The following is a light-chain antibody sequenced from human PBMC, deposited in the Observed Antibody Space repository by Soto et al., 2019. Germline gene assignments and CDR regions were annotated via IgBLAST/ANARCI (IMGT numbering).Light chain of an antibody. CDR1: QSFSSSY. Sequence: LSPGERATLSCRASQSFSSSYFAWYQQKPGQAPRLLIYGASSRATGIPDRFSGSASGTDFTLTISRLEPEDFAVYFCHQFASSLTFGQGTKVEIK. CDR2: GAS. J-gene: IGKJ1*01. V-gene: IGKV3-20*01. CDR3: HQFASSLT.